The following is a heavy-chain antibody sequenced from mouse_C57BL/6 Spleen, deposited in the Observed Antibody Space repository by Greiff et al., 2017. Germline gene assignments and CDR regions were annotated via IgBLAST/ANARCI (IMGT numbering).Heavy chain of an antibody. CDR2: IYPGSGST. V-gene: IGHV1-55*01. Sequence: QVQLQQPGAELVKPGASVKMSCKASGYTFTSYWITWVKQRPGQGLEWIGDIYPGSGSTNYNEKFKSKATLTVDTSSSTAYMQLSSLTSKDSAVYYCARSDGDDYAMDYWGQGTSVTVSS. CDR1: GYTFTSYW. D-gene: IGHD2-13*01. J-gene: IGHJ4*01. CDR3: ARSDGDDYAMDY.